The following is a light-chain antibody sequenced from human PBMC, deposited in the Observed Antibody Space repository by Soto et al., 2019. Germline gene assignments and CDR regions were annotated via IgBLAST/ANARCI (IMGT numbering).Light chain of an antibody. CDR3: CSYAGSNTWV. Sequence: ALTQSPSASGSPGQSVTISCTGTSSDIGGYDSVSWYQQHPGKAPKVMIYDVSKRPSGVPDRFSGSKSGNTASLTISGLQAEDEADYYCCSYAGSNTWVFGGGTQLTVL. J-gene: IGLJ3*02. CDR2: DVS. V-gene: IGLV2-8*01. CDR1: SSDIGGYDS.